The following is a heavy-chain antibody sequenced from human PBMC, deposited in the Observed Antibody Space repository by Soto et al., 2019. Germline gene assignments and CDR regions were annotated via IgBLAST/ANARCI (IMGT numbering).Heavy chain of an antibody. D-gene: IGHD1-1*01. V-gene: IGHV3-74*01. J-gene: IGHJ4*02. CDR2: VKSDGSST. CDR1: GFTFSNYW. CDR3: ERDNWNSY. Sequence: GGSLRLSCAASGFTFSNYWMHWVRQGPGKGLVWVARVKSDGSSTSYADSVKGRLTISRDNAKNTLYLQMNSLRVEDTAVYYCERDNWNSYWGQGILVTVS.